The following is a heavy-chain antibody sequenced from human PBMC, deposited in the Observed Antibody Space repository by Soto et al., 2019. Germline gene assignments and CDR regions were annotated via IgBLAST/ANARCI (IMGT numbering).Heavy chain of an antibody. D-gene: IGHD4-4*01. J-gene: IGHJ5*02. CDR1: GFTFNAYA. Sequence: EVQLLESGGGLVQPGWSLRLSCAASGFTFNAYATTWVRQAPGKGLEWVSSVGGSGGKTYYAHSVKRRFTISRDNFKNTLHRQINSLRAEDTAVYFWAKMASDYINSLDAWCQGTLVTVSS. CDR3: AKMASDYINSLDA. CDR2: VGGSGGKT. V-gene: IGHV3-23*01.